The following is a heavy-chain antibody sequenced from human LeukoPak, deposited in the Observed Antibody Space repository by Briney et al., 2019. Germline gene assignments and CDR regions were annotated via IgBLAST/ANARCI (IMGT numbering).Heavy chain of an antibody. D-gene: IGHD3-10*01. CDR2: IYHSGST. J-gene: IGHJ4*02. CDR3: ARSSPYGSGSYNHYYFDY. CDR1: GGSISSGGYS. Sequence: SETLSLTCAVSGGSISSGGYSWSWIRQPPGKGLEWIGYIYHSGSTYYNPSLKSRVAISVDRSKNQFSLKLSSVTAADTAVYYCARSSPYGSGSYNHYYFDYWGQGTLVTVSS. V-gene: IGHV4-30-2*01.